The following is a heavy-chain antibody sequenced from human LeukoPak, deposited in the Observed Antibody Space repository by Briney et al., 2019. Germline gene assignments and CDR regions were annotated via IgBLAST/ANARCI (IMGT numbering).Heavy chain of an antibody. D-gene: IGHD1-14*01. Sequence: PSETLSLTCSVSGVAINVYYWNWIRQPPGKGLEWIGYIYYSGSTNYNPSLKSRVTISVDTSKNQFSLKLSSVTAADTAVYYCARGVVYPSAFDYWGQGTLVTVSS. CDR2: IYYSGST. CDR1: GVAINVYY. CDR3: ARGVVYPSAFDY. V-gene: IGHV4-59*01. J-gene: IGHJ4*02.